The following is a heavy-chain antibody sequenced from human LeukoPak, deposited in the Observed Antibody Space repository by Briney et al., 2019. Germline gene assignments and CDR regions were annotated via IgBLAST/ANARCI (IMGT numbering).Heavy chain of an antibody. J-gene: IGHJ4*02. Sequence: GGSLRLSCAASGFTFGDYGMSWVRQAPGKGLEWVSSINWNGGNTASADSVKGRFTISRDTAKDSLYLQLNSLRAEDTALYYCARDRGWLQYIDYWGQGTLVTVSS. D-gene: IGHD5-24*01. CDR1: GFTFGDYG. V-gene: IGHV3-20*04. CDR2: INWNGGNT. CDR3: ARDRGWLQYIDY.